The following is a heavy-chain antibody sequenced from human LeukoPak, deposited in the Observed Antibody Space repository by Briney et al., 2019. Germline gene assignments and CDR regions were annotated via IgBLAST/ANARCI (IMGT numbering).Heavy chain of an antibody. CDR1: GGSISSGSYY. CDR2: IYTSGST. CDR3: ARARYSSAWYVDY. J-gene: IGHJ4*02. D-gene: IGHD6-19*01. V-gene: IGHV4-61*02. Sequence: PSQTLSLTCTVSGGSISSGSYYWSWIRQPAGKGLEWIGRIYTSGSTNYNPSLKSRVTISVDTSKNQFSLKLSSVTAADAAVYYCARARYSSAWYVDYWGQGTLVTVSS.